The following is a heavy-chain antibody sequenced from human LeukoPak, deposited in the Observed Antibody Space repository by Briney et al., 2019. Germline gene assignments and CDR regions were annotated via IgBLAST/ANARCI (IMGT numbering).Heavy chain of an antibody. D-gene: IGHD2-2*02. CDR3: AKTEAPAAIRAGSDY. Sequence: GGFLRLSCAASGFTFSNYGMSWVRQAPGKGLEWVSTISGSGSATYNAGSVKGRFTTSRDNSNNTLYLQMNSLRAEDTAVYYCAKTEAPAAIRAGSDYWGQGTLVTVSS. CDR1: GFTFSNYG. CDR2: ISGSGSAT. J-gene: IGHJ4*02. V-gene: IGHV3-23*01.